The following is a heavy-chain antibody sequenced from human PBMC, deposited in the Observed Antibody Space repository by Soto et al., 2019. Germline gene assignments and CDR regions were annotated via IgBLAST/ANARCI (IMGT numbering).Heavy chain of an antibody. CDR1: GYTFTNFG. J-gene: IGHJ6*02. CDR2: ISGYNGNA. Sequence: ASVKVSCKTSGYTFTNFGITWVRHAPGQGLEWMGRISGYNGNAKYSQKVQGRVTMTTDTSTSTAYMEVRGLRFDDTAVYFCARACTTGLCSYGMDVWGQGTTVTVSS. V-gene: IGHV1-18*01. D-gene: IGHD2-8*02. CDR3: ARACTTGLCSYGMDV.